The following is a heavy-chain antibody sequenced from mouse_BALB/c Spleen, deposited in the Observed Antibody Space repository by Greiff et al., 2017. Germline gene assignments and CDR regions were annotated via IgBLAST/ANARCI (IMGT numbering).Heavy chain of an antibody. CDR3: ARTTLVATRSWFAY. CDR1: GYSITSGYS. Sequence: EVQLQQSGPDLVKPSQSLSLTCTVTGYSITSGYSWHWIRQFPGNKLEWMGYIHYSGDTNYNPSLKSRISITRDPSKNQFFLQLNSVTTEDTATYYCARTTLVATRSWFAYWGQGTLVTVSA. J-gene: IGHJ3*01. CDR2: IHYSGDT. V-gene: IGHV3-1*02. D-gene: IGHD1-1*01.